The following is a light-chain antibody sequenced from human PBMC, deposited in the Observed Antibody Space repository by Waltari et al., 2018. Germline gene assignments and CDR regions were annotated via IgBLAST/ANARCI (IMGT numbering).Light chain of an antibody. CDR3: AVWDGSLNGVV. CDR2: LNN. CDR1: SSNIRPYN. V-gene: IGLV1-44*01. J-gene: IGLJ2*01. Sequence: QSVLTQPPSASGTPGQRVTISCSGSSSNIRPYNVNWYQHLPGAAPKLLICLNNQRPSGVPDRFAASNSGTSASLAISGLQSEDEADYYCAVWDGSLNGVVFGGGTKLTVL.